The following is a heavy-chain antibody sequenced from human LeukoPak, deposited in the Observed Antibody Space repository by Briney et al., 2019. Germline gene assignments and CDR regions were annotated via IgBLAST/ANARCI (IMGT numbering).Heavy chain of an antibody. V-gene: IGHV3-30*18. CDR1: GFTFSSYG. CDR2: ISFDGSNK. D-gene: IGHD1-26*01. Sequence: PGGSLRLSCAASGFTFSSYGMHWVRQAPGKGLEGVAVISFDGSNKYYADSVKGRFTISRDNSKNTLYLQMNSLRAEDTAVYYCAKDRGSGSYRGSFDYWGQGTLVTVSS. J-gene: IGHJ4*02. CDR3: AKDRGSGSYRGSFDY.